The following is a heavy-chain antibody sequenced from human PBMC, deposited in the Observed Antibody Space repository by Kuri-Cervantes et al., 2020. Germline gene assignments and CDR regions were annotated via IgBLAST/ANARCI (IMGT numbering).Heavy chain of an antibody. CDR3: ARHSFGYYDSSGYYRVGGYFDY. D-gene: IGHD3-22*01. Sequence: LRLSCTVSGGSISSSSYYWGWNRQPPVKGLEWIGSIYYSGSTYYNPSLKSRFTISVKTSKNQFSLRLSSVTAADTAVYYCARHSFGYYDSSGYYRVGGYFDYWGQGTLVTISS. V-gene: IGHV4-39*01. CDR1: GGSISSSSYY. J-gene: IGHJ4*02. CDR2: IYYSGST.